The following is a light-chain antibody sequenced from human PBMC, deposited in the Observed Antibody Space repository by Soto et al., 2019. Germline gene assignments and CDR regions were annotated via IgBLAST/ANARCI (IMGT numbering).Light chain of an antibody. Sequence: EIVLTQSPGNLSLSPGERATLSCRASLTVSDNYLAWYQQKAGQAPRLVIYGASSRATGIPDRFSASGSGTDFTLTISRLEPEDFAVYYCQQYSMSPLTFGQGTKVDIK. CDR3: QQYSMSPLT. V-gene: IGKV3-20*01. CDR2: GAS. CDR1: LTVSDNY. J-gene: IGKJ1*01.